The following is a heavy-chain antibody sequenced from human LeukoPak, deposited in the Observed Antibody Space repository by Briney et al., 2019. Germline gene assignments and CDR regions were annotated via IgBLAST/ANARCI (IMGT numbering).Heavy chain of an antibody. J-gene: IGHJ3*02. CDR3: ARRVLLITIFGVVSAFDI. V-gene: IGHV4-34*01. Sequence: SETLSLTCTVSGGSISSYYWSWNRQPAGKGLEWIGEINHSGSTNYNPSLKSRVTISVDTSKNQFSPKLSSVTAADTAVYYCARRVLLITIFGVVSAFDIWGQGTMVTVSS. CDR1: GGSISSYY. D-gene: IGHD3-3*01. CDR2: INHSGST.